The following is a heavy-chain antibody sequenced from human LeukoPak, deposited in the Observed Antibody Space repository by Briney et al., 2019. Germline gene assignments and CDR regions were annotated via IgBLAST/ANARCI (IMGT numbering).Heavy chain of an antibody. Sequence: GGSLRLSCAASGFTFSSYGMHWVRQALGKGLEWVAVIWYDGSNKYYADSVKGRFTISRDNSKNTLYLQMNSLRAEDTAVYYCARDLRYSSGWYRGDFFDYWGQGTLVTVSS. J-gene: IGHJ4*02. CDR2: IWYDGSNK. CDR1: GFTFSSYG. V-gene: IGHV3-33*01. D-gene: IGHD6-19*01. CDR3: ARDLRYSSGWYRGDFFDY.